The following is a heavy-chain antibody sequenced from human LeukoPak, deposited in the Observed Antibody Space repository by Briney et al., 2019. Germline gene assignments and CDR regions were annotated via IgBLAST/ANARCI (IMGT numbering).Heavy chain of an antibody. D-gene: IGHD3-10*01. Sequence: ASVKVSCKASGYTFTSYGISWVRQAPGQGLEWMGWISAYNGNTNYAQKLQGRVAMTTDTSTSTAYMELRSLRSDDTAVYYCARDQPLNYYGSGSYQFGGWFDPWGQGTLVTVSS. CDR3: ARDQPLNYYGSGSYQFGGWFDP. V-gene: IGHV1-18*01. J-gene: IGHJ5*02. CDR1: GYTFTSYG. CDR2: ISAYNGNT.